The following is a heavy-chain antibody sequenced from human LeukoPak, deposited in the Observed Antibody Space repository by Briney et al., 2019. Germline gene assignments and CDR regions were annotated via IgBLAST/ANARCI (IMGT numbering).Heavy chain of an antibody. CDR1: GGSISSGGYY. D-gene: IGHD3-22*01. J-gene: IGHJ4*02. V-gene: IGHV4-31*03. Sequence: SETLSLTCTVSGGSISSGGYYWSWIRQHPGKGLEWIGYIYYSGSTYYNPSLKSRVTISVDTSKNQFSLKLSSVTAADTAVYYCARAGLYYYDSSGYSHLPYYFVYWGQGTLVTVSS. CDR3: ARAGLYYYDSSGYSHLPYYFVY. CDR2: IYYSGST.